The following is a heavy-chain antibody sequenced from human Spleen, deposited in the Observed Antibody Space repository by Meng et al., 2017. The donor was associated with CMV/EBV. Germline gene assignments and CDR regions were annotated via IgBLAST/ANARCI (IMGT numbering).Heavy chain of an antibody. V-gene: IGHV3-30*02. CDR3: VRDERVLIPISGYLGY. CDR1: GFDFSRHG. J-gene: IGHJ4*02. D-gene: IGHD3-22*01. CDR2: IEDDGSKT. Sequence: GGSLRLSCAASGFDFSRHGMHWVRQAPGKGLEWVAFIEDDGSKTDYGDSVRGRFTISRDSSQNTVSLQMNSLRPEDTGVYYCVRDERVLIPISGYLGYWGQGTLVTVSS.